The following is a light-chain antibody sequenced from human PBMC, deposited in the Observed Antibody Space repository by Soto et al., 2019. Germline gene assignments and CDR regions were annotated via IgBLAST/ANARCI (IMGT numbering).Light chain of an antibody. CDR2: KNN. Sequence: QSVLTQPPSASGTPGQRVTISCSGSSSNIGNFYVYWYQQLPGTAPKLLIYKNNQRPLGVPDRFSGSKSGTSASLAISGLXXXDEADYYCAAWDDSLSGPGVFGGGTQLTVL. V-gene: IGLV1-47*01. J-gene: IGLJ7*01. CDR1: SSNIGNFY. CDR3: AAWDDSLSGPGV.